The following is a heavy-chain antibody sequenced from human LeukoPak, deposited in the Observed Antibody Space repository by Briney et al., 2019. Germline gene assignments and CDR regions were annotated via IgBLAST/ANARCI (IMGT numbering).Heavy chain of an antibody. D-gene: IGHD1-20*01. Sequence: ASVKVSCKASGYSFISFYIHWVRQAPGQGLEWMGVINPSGGSTAYAQQFQGRVTMARDTSTSTVYMELSSLRSEDTAVYYCARHSLIGTTPFDYWGQGTLVTVSS. V-gene: IGHV1-46*01. CDR3: ARHSLIGTTPFDY. J-gene: IGHJ4*02. CDR2: INPSGGST. CDR1: GYSFISFY.